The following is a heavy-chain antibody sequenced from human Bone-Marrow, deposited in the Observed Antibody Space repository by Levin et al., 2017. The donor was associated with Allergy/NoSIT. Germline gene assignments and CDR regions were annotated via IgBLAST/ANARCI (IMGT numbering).Heavy chain of an antibody. CDR3: ARHEPRYPSGWYADY. CDR2: ISTYNGNT. Sequence: ASVKVSCKASGYTFTSYGISWVRQAPGQGLEWMGWISTYNGNTNYAQKLQGRVTMTTDTSTSTAYMELWSLRSDDTAVYYCARHEPRYPSGWYADYWGQGTLVTVSS. CDR1: GYTFTSYG. D-gene: IGHD6-19*01. V-gene: IGHV1-18*01. J-gene: IGHJ4*02.